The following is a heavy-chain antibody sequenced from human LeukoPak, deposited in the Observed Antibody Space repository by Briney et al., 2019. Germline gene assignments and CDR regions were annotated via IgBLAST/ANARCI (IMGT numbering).Heavy chain of an antibody. CDR3: ARGGDSSSWYVGSGSAEFDY. Sequence: SETLSLTCTVSGGSISSFYWSWFYWSWIRQPPGKGLEWIGYIYFSGSTNYNPSLKSRVTISVDTSKNQFSLKLSSVTAADTAVYYCARGGDSSSWYVGSGSAEFDYWGQGTLVTVSS. D-gene: IGHD6-13*01. CDR2: IYFSGST. V-gene: IGHV4-59*12. CDR1: GGSISSFY. J-gene: IGHJ4*02.